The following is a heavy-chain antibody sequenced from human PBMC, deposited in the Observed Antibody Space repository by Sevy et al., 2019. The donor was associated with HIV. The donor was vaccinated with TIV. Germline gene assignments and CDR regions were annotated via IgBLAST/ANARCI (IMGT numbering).Heavy chain of an antibody. V-gene: IGHV3-48*03. CDR2: ISSSGSTI. Sequence: GGSVRLSCAASGFTFSSYEMNWVRQAPGKGLEWVSYISSSGSTIYYADSVKGRFTISRDNAKNSLYLQMNSLRAEDTAVYYCARDSLYGGWYFDYWGQGTLVTVSS. D-gene: IGHD4-17*01. J-gene: IGHJ4*02. CDR1: GFTFSSYE. CDR3: ARDSLYGGWYFDY.